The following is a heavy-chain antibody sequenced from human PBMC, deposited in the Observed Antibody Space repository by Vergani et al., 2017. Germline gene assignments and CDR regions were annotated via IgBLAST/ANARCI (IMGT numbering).Heavy chain of an antibody. CDR3: TGDYDSSGYIWGHWYFDL. CDR2: IKSKTDGGTT. Sequence: EVQLVESGGGLVKPGGSLRLSCAASGFTFSNAWMSWVRQAPGKGLEWVGRIKSKTDGGTTDDAAPVKGRFTISRDESKNTLYLQMNSLKTEDTAVYYCTGDYDSSGYIWGHWYFDLWGRGTLVTVSS. V-gene: IGHV3-15*01. D-gene: IGHD3-22*01. J-gene: IGHJ2*01. CDR1: GFTFSNAW.